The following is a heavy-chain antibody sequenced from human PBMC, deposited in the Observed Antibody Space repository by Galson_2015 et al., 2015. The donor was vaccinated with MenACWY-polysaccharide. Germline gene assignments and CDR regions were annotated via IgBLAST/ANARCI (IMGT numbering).Heavy chain of an antibody. CDR3: ASSCYKYYFDY. Sequence: SLRLSCEASGFTFSDYYMSCIRQAPGRGLEWVSNISSSGTTIYYADSVKGRFTISRDNARNSLYLQMNSLRAEETAVYYCASSCYKYYFDYWGQGTLVTVS. J-gene: IGHJ4*02. D-gene: IGHD2-2*02. CDR2: ISSSGTTI. CDR1: GFTFSDYY. V-gene: IGHV3-11*04.